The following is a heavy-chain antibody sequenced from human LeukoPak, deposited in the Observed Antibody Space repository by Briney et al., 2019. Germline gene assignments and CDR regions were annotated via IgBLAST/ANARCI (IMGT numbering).Heavy chain of an antibody. D-gene: IGHD6-13*01. CDR1: GFSFSSYG. V-gene: IGHV3-30*02. J-gene: IGHJ1*01. CDR3: AKVGAAAKEYFQH. Sequence: GGSLRLSCAASGFSFSSYGMHWVRQAPGKGLEWVAFIRYDGSNKYYADSVKGRFTISRDNSKNTLYLQMNSLRAEDTAVYYCAKVGAAAKEYFQHWGQGTLVTVSS. CDR2: IRYDGSNK.